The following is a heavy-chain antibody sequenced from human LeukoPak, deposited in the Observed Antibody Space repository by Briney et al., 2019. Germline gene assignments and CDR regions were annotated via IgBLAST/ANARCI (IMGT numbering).Heavy chain of an antibody. CDR1: GRPISSGGYY. V-gene: IGHV4-31*03. J-gene: IGHJ4*02. CDR2: IYYSGST. CDR3: AIAGRYGVPVVY. D-gene: IGHD1-14*01. Sequence: SQTLSLTCTVSGRPISSGGYYWSWIRQHPGKGLEWIGYIYYSGSTYYNPSLKSRVTISVDTSKNQFSLKLSSVTAADTAVYYCAIAGRYGVPVVYWGQGTLVTVSS.